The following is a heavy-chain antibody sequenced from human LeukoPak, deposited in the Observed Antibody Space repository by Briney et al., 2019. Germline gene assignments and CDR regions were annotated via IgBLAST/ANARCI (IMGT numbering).Heavy chain of an antibody. CDR3: ARVRSGSYFGRGYFDY. CDR2: MYYSGST. V-gene: IGHV4-39*07. Sequence: SETLSLTCTVSGGSISSSSYYWGWIRQPPGKGLEWIGSMYYSGSTYYSPSLRSRVTISLDTSKNQFSLKLSSVTAADTAVYYCARVRSGSYFGRGYFDYWGQGTLVTVSS. D-gene: IGHD1-26*01. CDR1: GGSISSSSYY. J-gene: IGHJ4*02.